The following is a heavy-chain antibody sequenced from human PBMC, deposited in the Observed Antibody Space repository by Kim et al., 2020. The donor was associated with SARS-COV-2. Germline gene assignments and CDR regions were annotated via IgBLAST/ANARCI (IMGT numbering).Heavy chain of an antibody. D-gene: IGHD2-15*01. CDR1: NYSFSNYG. CDR3: ARQRGYTSSGESYFGMDV. V-gene: IGHV1-18*01. J-gene: IGHJ6*02. Sequence: ASVKVSCKASNYSFSNYGISWVRQAPGQALEWMAWISAYNGNRHYAQKFQDRVTLTIDTSTNTAHMELRSLRSYDTAVFYCARQRGYTSSGESYFGMDVWGQGTTVTVSS. CDR2: ISAYNGNR.